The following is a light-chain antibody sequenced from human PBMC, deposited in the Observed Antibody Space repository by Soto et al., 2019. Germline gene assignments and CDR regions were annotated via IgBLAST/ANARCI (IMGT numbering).Light chain of an antibody. Sequence: EIVLTQSPGTLSLSPGERATLSCRASHTISSSYLAWYQQKPGQAPRLLIYDASSRATGIPARFSGSGSGTDFTLTISSLEPEDFAVYYCRQYGRSLGFAFGGGTKVDNK. CDR1: HTISSSY. V-gene: IGKV3-20*01. J-gene: IGKJ4*01. CDR2: DAS. CDR3: RQYGRSLGFA.